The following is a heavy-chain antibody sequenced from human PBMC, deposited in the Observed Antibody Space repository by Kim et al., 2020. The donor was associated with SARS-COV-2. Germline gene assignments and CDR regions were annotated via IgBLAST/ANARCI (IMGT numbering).Heavy chain of an antibody. D-gene: IGHD6-6*01. CDR1: GDNFNIYV. Sequence: SVKVSCKASGDNFNIYVIAWVRQAPGHGLESMGDIIPVFGTVNYAPKFQGRVTITADESTNTAYMELSSLKSDDTAVYYCAREWQLVLDHWGQGSLVTV. V-gene: IGHV1-69*13. J-gene: IGHJ4*02. CDR2: IIPVFGTV. CDR3: AREWQLVLDH.